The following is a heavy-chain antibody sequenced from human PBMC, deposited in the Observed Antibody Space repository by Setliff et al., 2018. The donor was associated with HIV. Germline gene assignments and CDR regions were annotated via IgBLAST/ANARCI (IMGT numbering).Heavy chain of an antibody. Sequence: NPSETLSPTCTVSGDSISSYYWSWIRQPPGKGLEWIGYIYYSGSTNYNPSLKSRVTISVDTSKNQLSLKLSSVTAADTAVYYCARQVGNKVLFDSWGQGTLVTVSS. D-gene: IGHD7-27*01. CDR3: ARQVGNKVLFDS. CDR2: IYYSGST. V-gene: IGHV4-59*01. J-gene: IGHJ4*02. CDR1: GDSISSYY.